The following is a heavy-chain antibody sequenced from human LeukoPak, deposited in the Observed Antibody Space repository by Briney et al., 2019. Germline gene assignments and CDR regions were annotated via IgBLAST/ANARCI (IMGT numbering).Heavy chain of an antibody. CDR3: AKSPAYCSSTSYYYYYYYGMDV. Sequence: GGSLRLSCAASGFTFSSYGMHWVRQAPGKGLEWVAVISYDGSKKYYADSVKGRFTISRDNSKNTLYLQMNSLRAEDTAVYYCAKSPAYCSSTSYYYYYYYGMDVWGKGTTVTVSS. CDR2: ISYDGSKK. D-gene: IGHD2-2*01. J-gene: IGHJ6*04. CDR1: GFTFSSYG. V-gene: IGHV3-30*18.